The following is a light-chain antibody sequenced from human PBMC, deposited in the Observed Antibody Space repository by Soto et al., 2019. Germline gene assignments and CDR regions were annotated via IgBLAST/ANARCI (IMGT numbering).Light chain of an antibody. V-gene: IGKV1-27*01. CDR2: AAS. CDR1: EDISNY. Sequence: DIQMTQSPSSLSASVGDRVTITCRASEDISNYLAWYQQKPGKVPKVLIYAASTLQSGVPSRFSGSGSGTDFTLAISSLQPEDVATYYCHKYNSAPFTFGPGTKVDIE. J-gene: IGKJ3*01. CDR3: HKYNSAPFT.